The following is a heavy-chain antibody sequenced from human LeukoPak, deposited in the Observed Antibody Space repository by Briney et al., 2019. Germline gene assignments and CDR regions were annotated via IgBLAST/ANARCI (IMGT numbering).Heavy chain of an antibody. V-gene: IGHV3-9*03. CDR1: GFTFGDYA. J-gene: IGHJ4*02. D-gene: IGHD6-6*01. Sequence: GGSLRLSCAASGFTFGDYAMHWVRQAPGKGLVWVSGISRDGGSTGYADSVKGRFTISRDNAKNTLYLQMNGLRAEDMAVYYWAKDKAYNSSGFDYWGQGTLATDSS. CDR2: ISRDGGST. CDR3: AKDKAYNSSGFDY.